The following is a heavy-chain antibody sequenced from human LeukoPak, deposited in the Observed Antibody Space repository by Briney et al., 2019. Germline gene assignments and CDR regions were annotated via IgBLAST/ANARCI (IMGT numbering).Heavy chain of an antibody. CDR3: ARGLTGYYKIPFYYYYYYMDV. CDR2: ISVYNGNT. D-gene: IGHD3-9*01. J-gene: IGHJ6*03. V-gene: IGHV1-18*01. CDR1: GYTFTTYD. Sequence: GASVKVSCKASGYTFTTYDINWVRQAPGQGLEWMGWISVYNGNTNYAQKLQGRVTMTTDTSTSTAYMELRSLRSDDTAVYYCARGLTGYYKIPFYYYYYYMDVWGKGTTVTISS.